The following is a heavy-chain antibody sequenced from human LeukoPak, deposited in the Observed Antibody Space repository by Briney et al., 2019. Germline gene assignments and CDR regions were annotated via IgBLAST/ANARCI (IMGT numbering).Heavy chain of an antibody. CDR2: IWYDGRKT. CDR3: ARAQDYDNSGFVEGFDI. D-gene: IGHD3-22*01. Sequence: GRSLRLSCVGSGFTFSNYGMHWVRQAPGKGLEWVAVIWYDGRKTYHADSVKGRFTISRDNSKNTLYLQMNSLRAEDTAVYYCARAQDYDNSGFVEGFDIWGQGTMVTVSS. J-gene: IGHJ3*02. CDR1: GFTFSNYG. V-gene: IGHV3-33*01.